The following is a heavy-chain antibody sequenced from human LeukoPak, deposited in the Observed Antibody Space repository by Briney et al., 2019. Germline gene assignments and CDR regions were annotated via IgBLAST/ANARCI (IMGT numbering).Heavy chain of an antibody. Sequence: GGSLRLSCAASGFTFSSYWMSWVRQAPGKGLEWVANIKQDGSEKYYVDSVKGRFTISRDNAKNSLYLQMNSLRAEDTAVYYCARDAGTLSYYYMDVWGKGTTVTVSS. D-gene: IGHD1-14*01. CDR1: GFTFSSYW. J-gene: IGHJ6*03. CDR2: IKQDGSEK. CDR3: ARDAGTLSYYYMDV. V-gene: IGHV3-7*01.